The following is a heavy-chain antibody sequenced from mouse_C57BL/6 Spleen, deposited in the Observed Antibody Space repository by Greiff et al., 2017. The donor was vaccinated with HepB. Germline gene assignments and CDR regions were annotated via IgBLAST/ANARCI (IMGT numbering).Heavy chain of an antibody. CDR1: GFTFSSYG. V-gene: IGHV5-6*01. J-gene: IGHJ2*01. CDR3: ARNSDGDY. CDR2: ISSGGSYT. Sequence: EVMLVESGGDLVKPGGSLKLSCAASGFTFSSYGMSWVRQTPDKRLEWVATISSGGSYTYYPDSVKGRFTISRDNAKNTLYLQMSSLKSEDTAMYYCARNSDGDYWGQGTTLTVSS.